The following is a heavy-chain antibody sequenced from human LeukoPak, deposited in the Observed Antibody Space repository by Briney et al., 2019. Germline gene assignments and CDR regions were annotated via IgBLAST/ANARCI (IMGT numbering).Heavy chain of an antibody. J-gene: IGHJ3*02. CDR2: IYYSGST. CDR1: GGSFSGYY. Sequence: SETLSLTCAVYGGSFSGYYWGWIRQPPGKGLEWIGSIYYSGSTYYNPSLKSRVTISVDTSKNQFSLKLSSVTAADTAVYYCARGGDTAIGRDAFDIWGQGTMVTVSS. V-gene: IGHV4-34*01. D-gene: IGHD5-18*01. CDR3: ARGGDTAIGRDAFDI.